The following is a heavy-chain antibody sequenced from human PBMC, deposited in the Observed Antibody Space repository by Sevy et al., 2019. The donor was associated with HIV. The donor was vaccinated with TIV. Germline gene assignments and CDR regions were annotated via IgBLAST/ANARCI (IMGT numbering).Heavy chain of an antibody. D-gene: IGHD6-13*01. CDR3: AKGVAAAGSLDYYYGMDV. Sequence: GGSLRLSCAASGFTFSSYGMHWVRQAPGKGLEWVAVISYDGSNKYYADSVKGRFTIPRDNSKNTLYLQMNSLRAEDTAVYYCAKGVAAAGSLDYYYGMDVWGQGTTVTVSS. J-gene: IGHJ6*02. CDR1: GFTFSSYG. CDR2: ISYDGSNK. V-gene: IGHV3-30*18.